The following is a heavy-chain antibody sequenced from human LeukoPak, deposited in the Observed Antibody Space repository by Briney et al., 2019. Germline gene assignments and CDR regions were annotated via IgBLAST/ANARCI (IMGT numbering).Heavy chain of an antibody. CDR1: GFTFSDYY. D-gene: IGHD3-22*01. J-gene: IGHJ4*02. CDR3: ARDTPSTPYYYDSSGYYYVY. Sequence: GGSLRLSCAASGFTFSDYYMSWIRQAPGKGLEWVSYISSSGSTIYYADSVKGRFTISRDNAKNSLYLQMNSLRAEDTAVYYCARDTPSTPYYYDSSGYYYVYWGQGTLVTVSS. CDR2: ISSSGSTI. V-gene: IGHV3-11*04.